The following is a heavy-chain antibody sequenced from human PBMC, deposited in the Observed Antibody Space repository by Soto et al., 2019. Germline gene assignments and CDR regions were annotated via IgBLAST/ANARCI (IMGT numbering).Heavy chain of an antibody. CDR1: GGSISSSSYY. Sequence: SETLSLTCTVSGGSISSSSYYWGWIRQPPGKGLEWIGSIYYSGSTHYNPSLKSRVTISVDTSKNQFSLKLSSVTAADTAVYYCARRHTIQWQEVFDYWGQGTLVTVSS. CDR3: ARRHTIQWQEVFDY. V-gene: IGHV4-39*01. D-gene: IGHD6-19*01. J-gene: IGHJ4*02. CDR2: IYYSGST.